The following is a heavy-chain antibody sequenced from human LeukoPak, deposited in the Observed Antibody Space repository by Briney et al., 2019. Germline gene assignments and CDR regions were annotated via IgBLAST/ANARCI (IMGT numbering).Heavy chain of an antibody. V-gene: IGHV3-21*01. Sequence: NTGGSLRLSCAASGFTFSSYSMNWVRQAPGKGLEWVSSISSSSSYIYYADSVKGRFTISRDNAKNSLYLQMNSLRAEDTAVYYCARPLSGYDDAFDIWGQGTMVTVSS. CDR1: GFTFSSYS. J-gene: IGHJ3*02. D-gene: IGHD3-3*01. CDR3: ARPLSGYDDAFDI. CDR2: ISSSSSYI.